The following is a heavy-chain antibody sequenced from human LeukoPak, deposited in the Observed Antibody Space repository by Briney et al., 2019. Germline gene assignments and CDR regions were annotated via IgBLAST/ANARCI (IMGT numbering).Heavy chain of an antibody. CDR2: ISSSSSTI. Sequence: GGSLRLSCAASGFTFSSYSRNWVRQAPGKGVEWGSYISSSSSTIYYADSVKGRFTISRDNANNPLYLQMNSLRAEDTAVYYCARVGGYSYGYDYWGQGTLVTVSS. V-gene: IGHV3-48*01. CDR1: GFTFSSYS. D-gene: IGHD5-18*01. J-gene: IGHJ4*02. CDR3: ARVGGYSYGYDY.